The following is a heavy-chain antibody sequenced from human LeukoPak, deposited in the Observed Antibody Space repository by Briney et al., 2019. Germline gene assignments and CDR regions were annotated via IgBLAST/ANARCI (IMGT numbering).Heavy chain of an antibody. CDR3: ARGDIYGDYDY. V-gene: IGHV3-33*01. J-gene: IGHJ4*02. Sequence: GGSLRLSCAASGFTFSSYGMHWVRQAPGKGLEWVAVIWYDGSNKYYADSVKGRFTISRDNSKNTLYLQMNSLRVEDTAVYYCARGDIYGDYDYWGQGALVTVSS. D-gene: IGHD4-17*01. CDR1: GFTFSSYG. CDR2: IWYDGSNK.